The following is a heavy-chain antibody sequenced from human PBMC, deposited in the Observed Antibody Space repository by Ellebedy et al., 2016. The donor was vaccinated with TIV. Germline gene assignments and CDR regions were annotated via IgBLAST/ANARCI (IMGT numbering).Heavy chain of an antibody. CDR3: ARDSDYGGVTNHWYFNL. CDR2: VSPYNGNT. D-gene: IGHD4-23*01. J-gene: IGHJ2*01. V-gene: IGHV1-18*01. Sequence: ASVKVSXXASGYTFTNFGISWVRQAPGQGLEWMGWVSPYNGNTNYAQKFQARVTMTTDTSTSTAYMELRSLRSDDTALYFCARDSDYGGVTNHWYFNLWGRGILVTVSS. CDR1: GYTFTNFG.